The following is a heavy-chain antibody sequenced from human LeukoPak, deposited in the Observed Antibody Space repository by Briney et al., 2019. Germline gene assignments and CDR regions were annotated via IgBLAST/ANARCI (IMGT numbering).Heavy chain of an antibody. J-gene: IGHJ4*02. Sequence: GGSLRLSCAASGFTFSSYWMSWVRQAPGKGLEWVANIKQDGSENYYVDSVKGRFTISRDNAKNSLYLQMNSLRAEDTAVYYCARDHYSSSWYEMFDYWGQGTLVVVSS. CDR2: IKQDGSEN. V-gene: IGHV3-7*01. CDR1: GFTFSSYW. D-gene: IGHD6-13*01. CDR3: ARDHYSSSWYEMFDY.